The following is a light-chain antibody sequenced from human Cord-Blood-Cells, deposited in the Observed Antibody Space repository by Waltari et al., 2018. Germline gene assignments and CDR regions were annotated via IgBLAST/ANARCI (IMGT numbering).Light chain of an antibody. CDR2: GAS. CDR1: QSVSSSY. CDR3: QQYGSSPYT. V-gene: IGKV3-20*01. Sequence: EIVLTHSPGTLSLSPGERATLSCRASQSVSSSYSAWYQQKPGQAPRLLIYGASSRATGIPDRFSGSGSGTDFTLNISRLEPEDFAVYYCQQYGSSPYTFGQGTKLEIK. J-gene: IGKJ2*01.